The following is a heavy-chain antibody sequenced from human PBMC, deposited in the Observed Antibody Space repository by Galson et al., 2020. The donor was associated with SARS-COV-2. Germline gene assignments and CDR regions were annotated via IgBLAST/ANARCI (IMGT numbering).Heavy chain of an antibody. CDR1: GFTFSSYS. CDR2: ISSSSSYI. J-gene: IGHJ6*02. D-gene: IGHD2-15*01. V-gene: IGHV3-21*01. CDR3: ASQLDVVVVAAIRDRHYYYGMDV. Sequence: TGGSLRLSCAASGFTFSSYSMNWVRQAPGKGLEWVSSISSSSSYIYYADSVKGRFTISRDNAKNSLYLQMNSLRAEDTAVYYCASQLDVVVVAAIRDRHYYYGMDVWGQGTTVTVSS.